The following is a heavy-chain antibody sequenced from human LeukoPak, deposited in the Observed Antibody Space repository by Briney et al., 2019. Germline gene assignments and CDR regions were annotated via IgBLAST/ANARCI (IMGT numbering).Heavy chain of an antibody. CDR1: GGSISSYY. J-gene: IGHJ4*02. V-gene: IGHV4-59*01. CDR2: IYYSWST. Sequence: SETLSLTYTVSGGSISSYYWSWIRQPPGKGLEWIGYIYYSWSTNYNPSLKSRVTISVDTSKNQFSLKLSSVTAADTAVYYCARRSSSGYFDYWGQGTLVTVSS. CDR3: ARRSSSGYFDY.